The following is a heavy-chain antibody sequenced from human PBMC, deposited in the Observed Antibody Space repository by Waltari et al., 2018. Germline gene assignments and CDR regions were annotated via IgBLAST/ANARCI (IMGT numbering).Heavy chain of an antibody. CDR1: GGSFSGYY. Sequence: QVQLQQWGAGLLKPSETLSLTCAVYGGSFSGYYWSWIRQPPGKGLEWIGEINHSGSTNYNPSLKSRVTISVDTSKNQFSLKLSSVTVADTAVYYCARAWISLILGATSAFDIWGQGTMVTVS. V-gene: IGHV4-34*01. CDR3: ARAWISLILGATSAFDI. D-gene: IGHD1-26*01. J-gene: IGHJ3*02. CDR2: INHSGST.